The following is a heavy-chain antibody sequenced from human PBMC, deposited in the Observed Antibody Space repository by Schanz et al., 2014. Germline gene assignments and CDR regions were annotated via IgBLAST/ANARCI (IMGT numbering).Heavy chain of an antibody. CDR2: INTGSNYI. V-gene: IGHV3-11*06. Sequence: VQLVASGGGLVQPGGSLRLSCAASGFSFSDYYMSWIRQAPGKGLEWISFINTGSNYINYADSVKGRFTISRDNAKNSLYLEMNSLRAEDTALYYCARDRRNADLDYWGQGTLVTVSS. J-gene: IGHJ4*02. D-gene: IGHD1-1*01. CDR3: ARDRRNADLDY. CDR1: GFSFSDYY.